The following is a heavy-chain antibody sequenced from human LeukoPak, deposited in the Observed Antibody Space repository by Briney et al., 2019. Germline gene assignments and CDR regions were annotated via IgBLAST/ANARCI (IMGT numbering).Heavy chain of an antibody. CDR1: GYSFSDYY. Sequence: ASVKVSCKASGYSFSDYYLHWVRQAPGQGLEWMGWINPNSGGTNYAQKFQGRVTMTRDTSITTAYMELRRLRSDDTAVFYCARGPFRNVDTAMIASRFDPWGRGTLVTVSS. V-gene: IGHV1-2*02. D-gene: IGHD5-18*01. CDR2: INPNSGGT. CDR3: ARGPFRNVDTAMIASRFDP. J-gene: IGHJ5*02.